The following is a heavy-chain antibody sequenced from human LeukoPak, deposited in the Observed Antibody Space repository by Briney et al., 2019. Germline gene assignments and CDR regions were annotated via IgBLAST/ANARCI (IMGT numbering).Heavy chain of an antibody. CDR1: GGTFSSYA. V-gene: IGHV1-69*05. CDR2: IIPIFGTA. Sequence: ASVKVSCKASGGTFSSYAISWVRQAPGQGLEWTGRIIPIFGTANYAQKFQGRVTITTDESTSTAYMELSSLRSEDTAVYYCARANSSGYYYFDAFDIWGQGTMVTVSS. D-gene: IGHD3-22*01. J-gene: IGHJ3*02. CDR3: ARANSSGYYYFDAFDI.